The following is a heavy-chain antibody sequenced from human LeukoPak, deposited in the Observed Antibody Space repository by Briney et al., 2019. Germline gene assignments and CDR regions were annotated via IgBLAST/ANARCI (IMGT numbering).Heavy chain of an antibody. CDR3: ARVWDYYDSSGYYSP. J-gene: IGHJ5*02. Sequence: ASVKVSCKASGYTFTSYGISWARQAPGQGLEWMGWISAYNGNTNYAQKLQGRVTMTTDTSTSTAYMELRSLRSDDTAVYYCARVWDYYDSSGYYSPWGQGTLVTVSS. CDR2: ISAYNGNT. V-gene: IGHV1-18*01. CDR1: GYTFTSYG. D-gene: IGHD3-22*01.